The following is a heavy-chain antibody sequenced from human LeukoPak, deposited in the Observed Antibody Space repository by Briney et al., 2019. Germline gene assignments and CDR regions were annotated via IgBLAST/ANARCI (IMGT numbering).Heavy chain of an antibody. D-gene: IGHD2-15*01. CDR1: GGSISSYY. J-gene: IGHJ5*02. CDR3: ARRRYCSGGSCYSGWFDP. CDR2: IYYSGST. V-gene: IGHV4-59*08. Sequence: SETLSLTCTVSGGSISSYYWSWIRQPPGKGLEWIGYIYYSGSTNYNPSLKSPVTISVDTSKNQFSLKLSSVTAADTAVYYCARRRYCSGGSCYSGWFDPWGQGTLVTVSS.